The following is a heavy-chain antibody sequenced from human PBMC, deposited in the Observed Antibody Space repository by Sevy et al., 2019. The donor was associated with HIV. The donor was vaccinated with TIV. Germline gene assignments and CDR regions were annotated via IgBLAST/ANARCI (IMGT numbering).Heavy chain of an antibody. CDR2: IIPIFGTT. CDR3: ARTPILVIPGATDLYFDN. D-gene: IGHD2-2*01. J-gene: IGHJ4*02. V-gene: IGHV1-69*13. Sequence: ASVKVSCKASGGTFSNYALSWARQAPGQGLEWMGGIIPIFGTTNFAQTFQGRVTITVDEFTSTAYMELSSLRSADTAVYYCARTPILVIPGATDLYFDNWGQGTLVTVSS. CDR1: GGTFSNYA.